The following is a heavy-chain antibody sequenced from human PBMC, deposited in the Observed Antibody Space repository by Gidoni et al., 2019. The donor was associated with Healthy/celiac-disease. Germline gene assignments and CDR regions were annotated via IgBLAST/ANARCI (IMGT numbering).Heavy chain of an antibody. J-gene: IGHJ4*02. D-gene: IGHD2-21*02. CDR3: ARDRGDQIFDY. V-gene: IGHV3-33*01. CDR2: IWYDVSNK. CDR1: GVTFSSYG. Sequence: QVQLVESGGGVVQPGRSLRRHCAASGVTFSSYGMHWVRQAPGKGREWVAVIWYDVSNKYYADSVKGRFTISRDNSKNTLYLQMNSLRAEDTAVYYCARDRGDQIFDYWGQGTLVTVSS.